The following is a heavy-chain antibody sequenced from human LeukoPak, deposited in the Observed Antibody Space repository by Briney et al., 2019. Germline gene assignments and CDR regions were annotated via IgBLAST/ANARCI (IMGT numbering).Heavy chain of an antibody. D-gene: IGHD6-19*01. CDR3: ARGEQWLGGY. CDR2: ISWNSGSI. CDR1: GFTFDDYA. V-gene: IGHV3-9*01. Sequence: PGRSLRLSCAASGFTFDDYAMHWVRQAPGKGLEWVSGISWNSGSIGYADSVKGRFTISRDNAKNSLYLQMNSLRAEDTALYYCARGEQWLGGYWGQGTLVTVSS. J-gene: IGHJ4*02.